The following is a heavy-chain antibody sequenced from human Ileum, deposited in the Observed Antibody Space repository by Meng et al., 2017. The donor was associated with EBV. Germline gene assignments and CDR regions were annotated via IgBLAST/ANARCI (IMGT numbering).Heavy chain of an antibody. CDR2: IYYSGST. V-gene: IGHV4-39*01. CDR3: ARSIVVVPAAIYY. J-gene: IGHJ4*02. D-gene: IGHD2-2*01. Sequence: RRLKESGPGRVQPSETLSLTCTVSGGSISSSSYYGGWIRQPPGKGLEWIGSIYYSGSTYHNPSLKSRVTISVDTSKNQFSLKLSSVTAADTAVYYCARSIVVVPAAIYYWGQGTLVTVSS. CDR1: GGSISSSSYY.